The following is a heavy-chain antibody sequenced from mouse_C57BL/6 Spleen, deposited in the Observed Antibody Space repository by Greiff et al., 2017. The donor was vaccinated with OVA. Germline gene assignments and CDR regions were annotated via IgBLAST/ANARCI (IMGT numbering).Heavy chain of an antibody. CDR1: GYTFTSYW. J-gene: IGHJ3*01. Sequence: QVQLQQPGAELVMPGASVKLSCKASGYTFTSYWMHWVKQRPGQGLEWIGAIDPSDSYTNYTQKFKGKSTLTVDKSSSTAYLQLGSLTSEDSAVYYWSRWGWDGAWFAYWGQGTLVTGAA. CDR3: SRWGWDGAWFAY. D-gene: IGHD4-1*01. CDR2: IDPSDSYT. V-gene: IGHV1-69*01.